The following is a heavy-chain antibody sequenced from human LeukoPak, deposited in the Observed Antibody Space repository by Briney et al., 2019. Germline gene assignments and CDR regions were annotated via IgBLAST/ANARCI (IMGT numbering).Heavy chain of an antibody. J-gene: IGHJ5*02. CDR3: ARDGIGYANWFDP. CDR2: VNPHSGGT. CDR1: GYTFTGYY. V-gene: IGHV1-2*02. Sequence: ASVTVSCKASGYTFTGYYMHWVRQAPGQGLEWMGWVNPHSGGTNYAQKFQGRVIMTRDTSISTAYMELSSLRSDDTAVYYCARDGIGYANWFDPWGQGTLVTVSS. D-gene: IGHD2-15*01.